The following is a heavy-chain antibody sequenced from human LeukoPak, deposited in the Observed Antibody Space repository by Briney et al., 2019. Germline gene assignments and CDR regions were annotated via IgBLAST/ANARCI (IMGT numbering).Heavy chain of an antibody. CDR3: ARSTGLWYFDL. CDR1: GYTFTSYY. Sequence: ASVKVSCKASGYTFTSYYMHWVRQAPGQGLEWMGIINPSGGSTSYAQKFQGRVTMTRDMSTSTVYMELSSLRSEDTAVYYCARSTGLWYFDLWGRGTLVTVSS. CDR2: INPSGGST. V-gene: IGHV1-46*01. J-gene: IGHJ2*01. D-gene: IGHD3-10*01.